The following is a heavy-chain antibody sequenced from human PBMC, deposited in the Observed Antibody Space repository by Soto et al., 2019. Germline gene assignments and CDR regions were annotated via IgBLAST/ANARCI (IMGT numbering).Heavy chain of an antibody. D-gene: IGHD2-2*01. Sequence: QVQLQESGPGLVKPSQTLSLTCTVSGGSISSGGYYWSWIRQHPGKGLEWIGYIYYSGSTYYNPSLKSRVTISVDTSKNQFSLKLSTVTAADTAVYYYARGQYQLLHFDYWGQGTLVTVSS. V-gene: IGHV4-31*03. CDR3: ARGQYQLLHFDY. CDR1: GGSISSGGYY. J-gene: IGHJ4*02. CDR2: IYYSGST.